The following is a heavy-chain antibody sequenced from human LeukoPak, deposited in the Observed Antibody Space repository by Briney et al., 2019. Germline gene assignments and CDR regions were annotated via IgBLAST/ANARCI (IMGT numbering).Heavy chain of an antibody. J-gene: IGHJ4*02. Sequence: GGSLRLSCAGSGFTFSSYGMSWVRQAPGKGLEWVSGISGSGGSTYYADSVKGRFTISRDNSKNTLYLQMNSLRAEDTAVYYCANMVRGVTGPLFYWGQGTLVTVSS. CDR3: ANMVRGVTGPLFY. CDR2: ISGSGGST. CDR1: GFTFSSYG. V-gene: IGHV3-23*01. D-gene: IGHD3-10*01.